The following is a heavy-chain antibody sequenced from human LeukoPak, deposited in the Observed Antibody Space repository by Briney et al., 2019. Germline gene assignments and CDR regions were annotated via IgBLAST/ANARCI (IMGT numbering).Heavy chain of an antibody. V-gene: IGHV3-21*01. Sequence: PGRSLRLSCAASGFTFDDYAMHWVRQAPGKGLEWVSSISSSSSYIYYADSVKGRFTISRDNAKNSLYLQMNSPRAEDTAVYYCARGKAAAGRAGFDYWGQGTLVTVSS. CDR2: ISSSSSYI. D-gene: IGHD6-13*01. CDR1: GFTFDDYA. CDR3: ARGKAAAGRAGFDY. J-gene: IGHJ4*02.